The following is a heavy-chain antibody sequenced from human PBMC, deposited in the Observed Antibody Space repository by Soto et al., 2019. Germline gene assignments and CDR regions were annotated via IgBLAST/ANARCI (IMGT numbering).Heavy chain of an antibody. Sequence: PSQTLSLTCAISRDSVSTNSAVWNWIRQSTARGLEWVGRTYYRSKWYNDYAVSVKSRITINPDTSKNQYSLQLNSVPPEDTAVYYCARGNVKYSSSSFIDYWGTVTLGTV. V-gene: IGHV6-1*01. CDR2: TYYRSKWYN. D-gene: IGHD6-13*01. CDR1: RDSVSTNSAV. J-gene: IGHJ4*02. CDR3: ARGNVKYSSSSFIDY.